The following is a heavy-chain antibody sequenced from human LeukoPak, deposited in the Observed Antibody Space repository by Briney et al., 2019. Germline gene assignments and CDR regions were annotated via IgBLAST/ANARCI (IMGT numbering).Heavy chain of an antibody. V-gene: IGHV4-61*02. D-gene: IGHD6-13*01. CDR3: ARVYYSNSYDYWYFDL. CDR2: IYISGST. Sequence: PSETLSLTCTVSGGSISSDNYSWSWIRQPAGKGLEWIGRIYISGSTNYNPSLKSRVTMSVNTSKNQFSLKLSSVTAADTAVYYCARVYYSNSYDYWYFDLWGRGTLVTVSS. J-gene: IGHJ2*01. CDR1: GGSISSDNYS.